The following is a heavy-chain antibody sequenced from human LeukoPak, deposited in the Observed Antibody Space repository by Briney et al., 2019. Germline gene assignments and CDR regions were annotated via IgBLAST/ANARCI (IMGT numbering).Heavy chain of an antibody. CDR1: GGSISSGSYY. J-gene: IGHJ5*02. CDR3: ARVPGVYYDILTGYGSGWFDP. CDR2: IYTSGST. D-gene: IGHD3-9*01. V-gene: IGHV4-61*02. Sequence: SQTLSLTCTVSGGSISSGSYYWSWIRQPAGKGLEWIGRIYTSGSTNYNPSLKSRVTISVDTSKNQFSLKLSSVTAADTAVYYCARVPGVYYDILTGYGSGWFDPWGQGTLVTVSS.